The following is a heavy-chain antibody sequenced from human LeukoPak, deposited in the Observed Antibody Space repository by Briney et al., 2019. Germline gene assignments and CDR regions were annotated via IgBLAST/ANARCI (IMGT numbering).Heavy chain of an antibody. D-gene: IGHD3-22*01. CDR2: VGTAGDT. J-gene: IGHJ3*02. CDR3: ARRGDSRGYYDAFDI. V-gene: IGHV3-13*01. Sequence: PGGSLRLSCTASGFTFSSYNMHWVRQPTGKGLEWVSAVGTAGDTYYPGSVKGRFTISRENAKNSLYLQMNNLRAGDTAVYYCARRGDSRGYYDAFDIWGQGTMVTVSS. CDR1: GFTFSSYN.